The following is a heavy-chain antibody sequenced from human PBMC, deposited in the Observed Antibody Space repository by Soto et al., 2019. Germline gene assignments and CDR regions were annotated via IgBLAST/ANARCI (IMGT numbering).Heavy chain of an antibody. CDR1: GFTFSSYA. V-gene: IGHV3-21*01. J-gene: IGHJ6*02. Sequence: PGGSLRLSCAASGFTFSSYAVSWVRQAPGKGPEWISSISGSGSTIYYADSVKGRFTISRDNAKNSLYLQMNSLRAEDTAVYYCARGGIAAAEGTSSRYYYYGMDVWGQGTTVTVSS. D-gene: IGHD6-13*01. CDR3: ARGGIAAAEGTSSRYYYYGMDV. CDR2: ISGSGSTI.